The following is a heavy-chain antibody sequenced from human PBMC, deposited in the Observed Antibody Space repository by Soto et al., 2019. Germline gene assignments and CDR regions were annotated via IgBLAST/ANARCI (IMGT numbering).Heavy chain of an antibody. V-gene: IGHV5-51*01. Sequence: PGESLKISCKGSGYSFTSYWIGWVRQMPGKGLEWMGIIYPGGSDTRYSPSFQGQVTISADKSISTAYLQWSSLKASDTAMYYCASDAGSGYYYDAYDIWSRGTMVTVSS. J-gene: IGHJ3*02. D-gene: IGHD3-22*01. CDR3: ASDAGSGYYYDAYDI. CDR1: GYSFTSYW. CDR2: IYPGGSDT.